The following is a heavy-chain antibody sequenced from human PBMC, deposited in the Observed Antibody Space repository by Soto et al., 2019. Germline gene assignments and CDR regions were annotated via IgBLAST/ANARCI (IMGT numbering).Heavy chain of an antibody. CDR1: GFTFSSYG. Sequence: GGSLRLSCAASGFTFSSYGMHWVRQAPGKGLEWVAVISYDGSNKYYADSVKGRFTISRDNSKNTLYLQMNSLRAEDTAVYYRAKIAAAGTVDPFDYWGQGTLVTVSS. D-gene: IGHD6-13*01. J-gene: IGHJ4*02. V-gene: IGHV3-30*18. CDR2: ISYDGSNK. CDR3: AKIAAAGTVDPFDY.